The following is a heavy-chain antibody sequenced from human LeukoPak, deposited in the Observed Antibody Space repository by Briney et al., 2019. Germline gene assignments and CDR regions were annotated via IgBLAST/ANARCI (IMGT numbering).Heavy chain of an antibody. V-gene: IGHV3-48*03. Sequence: PGGSLRLSCATSGFTFSSYEMNWVRQAPGEGLEWVSYISSRGSAKYYADSVKGRFTIARDNAEKSLYLQMDSLRADDTAVYYCVTGIPGPSYGFDYWGQGTLVTVSS. J-gene: IGHJ4*02. CDR3: VTGIPGPSYGFDY. CDR1: GFTFSSYE. CDR2: ISSRGSAK. D-gene: IGHD5-18*01.